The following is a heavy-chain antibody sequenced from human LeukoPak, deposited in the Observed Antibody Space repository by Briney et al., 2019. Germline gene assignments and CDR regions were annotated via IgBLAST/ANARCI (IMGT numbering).Heavy chain of an antibody. J-gene: IGHJ4*02. CDR1: GGSLSSYY. CDR2: IYYSGST. Sequence: SETLSLTCTVSGGSLSSYYWSWLRQPPGQGLEWIGYIYYSGSTNYNPSLTSRVTISVSTSKNQFSLKLSSVTAADTAVYYCARGDFDWLLFPYWGQGTLVTVSS. D-gene: IGHD3-9*01. CDR3: ARGDFDWLLFPY. V-gene: IGHV4-59*01.